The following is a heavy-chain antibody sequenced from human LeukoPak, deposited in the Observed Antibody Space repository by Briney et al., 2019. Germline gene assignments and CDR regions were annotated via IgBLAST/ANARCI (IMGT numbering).Heavy chain of an antibody. CDR3: ARVGDYALKD. CDR2: FYNSGST. J-gene: IGHJ4*02. V-gene: IGHV4-4*07. CDR1: GGSVSNYY. Sequence: PSETLSLTCTVSGGSVSNYYWSWIRQPAGKGLEWIGRFYNSGSTNCNPSLKSRVTMSADTSKNQFSLKLSSVTAADTAVYYCARVGDYALKDWGQGTLVTVSS. D-gene: IGHD3-16*01.